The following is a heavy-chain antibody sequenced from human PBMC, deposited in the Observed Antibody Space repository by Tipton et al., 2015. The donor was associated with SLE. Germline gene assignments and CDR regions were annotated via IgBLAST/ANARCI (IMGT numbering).Heavy chain of an antibody. Sequence: QLVQSGPEVKKPGASVKVSCKASGYTFTSYGISWVRQAPGQGLEWMGWISAYNGNTNYAQKIQGRVTMTTDTSTSTAYMELRSLRSDDTAVYYCTRTIAVAAQTLFDYWGQGTLVTVSS. J-gene: IGHJ4*02. D-gene: IGHD6-19*01. CDR3: TRTIAVAAQTLFDY. CDR2: ISAYNGNT. CDR1: GYTFTSYG. V-gene: IGHV1-18*04.